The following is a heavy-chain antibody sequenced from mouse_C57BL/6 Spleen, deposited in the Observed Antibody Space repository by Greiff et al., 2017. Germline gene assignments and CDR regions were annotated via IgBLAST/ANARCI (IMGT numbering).Heavy chain of an antibody. CDR2: INPNNGGT. CDR1: GYTFTDYY. Sequence: VHVKQSGPELVKPGASVKISCKASGYTFTDYYMNWVKQSHGKSLEWIGDINPNNGGTSYNQKFKGKATLTVDKSSSTAYMELRSLTSEDSAVYYCARGGLGQGFAYWGQGTLVTVSA. CDR3: ARGGLGQGFAY. V-gene: IGHV1-26*01. J-gene: IGHJ3*01. D-gene: IGHD4-1*01.